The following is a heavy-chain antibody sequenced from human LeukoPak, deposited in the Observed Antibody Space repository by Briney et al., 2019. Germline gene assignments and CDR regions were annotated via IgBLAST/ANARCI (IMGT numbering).Heavy chain of an antibody. CDR2: IRYYGSKE. Sequence: TGGSLRLSCAASGFTFSSYGMHWVRQAPGKGQEWVAFIRYYGSKEYYADSVKGRFASSRDNSKNTLYLQMNSVKTEDTAVYYCAKDSRYYYVDYWGQGTLVTVSS. CDR1: GFTFSSYG. J-gene: IGHJ4*02. CDR3: AKDSRYYYVDY. D-gene: IGHD1-14*01. V-gene: IGHV3-30*02.